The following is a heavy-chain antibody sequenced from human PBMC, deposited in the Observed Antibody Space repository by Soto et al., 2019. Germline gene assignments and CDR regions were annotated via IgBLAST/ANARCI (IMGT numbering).Heavy chain of an antibody. J-gene: IGHJ4*02. D-gene: IGHD2-15*01. Sequence: QVQLQESGPGLVKPSQTLSLTCTVSGGSISSGGYYWSWIRQHPGKGLEWIGYIYYSGSTYYNPSLKSRVTISVDTSKNQFSLKLSSVTAADTAVYYCARTSCSGGSCYKIDYWGQGTPVTVSS. CDR2: IYYSGST. CDR3: ARTSCSGGSCYKIDY. V-gene: IGHV4-31*03. CDR1: GGSISSGGYY.